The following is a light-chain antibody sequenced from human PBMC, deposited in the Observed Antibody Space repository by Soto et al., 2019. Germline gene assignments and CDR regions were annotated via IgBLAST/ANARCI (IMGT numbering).Light chain of an antibody. V-gene: IGLV1-44*01. CDR3: AALDDSLKGVV. J-gene: IGLJ2*01. CDR2: SNN. CDR1: ISNIGSNT. Sequence: QPVLTQPPSASGTPGQRVTISCSGSISNIGSNTVNWYQQLPGTAPKLLIYSNNQRPSGVPDRFSGSKSGTSASLAISGLQSEDEADYYCAALDDSLKGVVFGGGTKLTVL.